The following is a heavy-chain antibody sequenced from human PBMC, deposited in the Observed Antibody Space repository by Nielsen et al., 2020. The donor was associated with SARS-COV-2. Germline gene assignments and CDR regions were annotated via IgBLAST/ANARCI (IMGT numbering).Heavy chain of an antibody. CDR2: NYYSGRT. V-gene: IGHV4-30-4*01. Sequence: SETLSLTCTVSGGSISSGDYYWNWIRQPPGKGLEWIGYNYYSGRTYYNLSLKSRVSISVDTSKNQFSLKLSSVTAADTAVYYCARAERDYYYGSGSPYYFDYWGQGTLVTVSS. CDR1: GGSISSGDYY. J-gene: IGHJ4*02. CDR3: ARAERDYYYGSGSPYYFDY. D-gene: IGHD3-10*01.